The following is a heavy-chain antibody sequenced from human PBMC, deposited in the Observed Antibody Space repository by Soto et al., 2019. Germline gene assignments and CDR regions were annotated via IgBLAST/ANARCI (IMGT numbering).Heavy chain of an antibody. Sequence: QVQLVESGGGVFQPGTSLRLSCVGSGFTFRSYVIHWVRQAPGKGLEWVALTSYVGSNKDYGDSVKGRFTISRDNSRNTVDLQMDSLRREDTALYYCARWGTTGGLDVWGQGTLVSVSS. CDR3: ARWGTTGGLDV. CDR1: GFTFRSYV. D-gene: IGHD3-16*01. J-gene: IGHJ1*01. CDR2: TSYVGSNK. V-gene: IGHV3-30*19.